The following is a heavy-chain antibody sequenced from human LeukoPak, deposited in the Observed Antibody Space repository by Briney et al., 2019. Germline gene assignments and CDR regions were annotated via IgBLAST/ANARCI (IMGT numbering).Heavy chain of an antibody. Sequence: GGSLRLSCAASGFTFSRYAMHWVRRAPGKGLEWVAVIANDGRDKHSTDSVKGRFTITRDDAKNTVYLQMNSLRVEDTAVYYCAKDQQIVSAKYYFDSWGQGILVTVSS. D-gene: IGHD1/OR15-1a*01. V-gene: IGHV3-30*18. CDR2: IANDGRDK. J-gene: IGHJ4*02. CDR1: GFTFSRYA. CDR3: AKDQQIVSAKYYFDS.